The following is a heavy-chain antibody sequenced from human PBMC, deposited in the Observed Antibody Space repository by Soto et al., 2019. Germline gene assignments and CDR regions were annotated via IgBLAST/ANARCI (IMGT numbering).Heavy chain of an antibody. CDR1: GYTFTSYG. CDR2: INGYTGNT. CDR3: ARSWVTGKGGMDV. V-gene: IGHV1-18*01. D-gene: IGHD3-16*01. J-gene: IGHJ6*02. Sequence: QVQLVQSGVEVKKPGSSVKVSCKASGYTFTSYGFSWVRQAPGQGLEWMGWINGYTGNTHYAQKFQGRVTMTIDTSTSTAYMELWTLISEETAVYYCARSWVTGKGGMDVWGQGTTVTVSS.